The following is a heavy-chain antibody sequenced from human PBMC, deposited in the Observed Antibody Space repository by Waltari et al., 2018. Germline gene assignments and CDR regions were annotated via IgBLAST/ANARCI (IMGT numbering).Heavy chain of an antibody. CDR2: VNAGNGKT. D-gene: IGHD3-10*01. J-gene: IGHJ4*02. Sequence: QVQLVQSGAEVKKPGTSVTVSCKASGYTFTSYAMPWVRQAPGQRLEWMGWVNAGNGKTKDSQKFQGRVTITRDTSASTAYMELSSLRSEETAVYYCARGTVGVQGVIGDYWGQGTLVTVSS. CDR3: ARGTVGVQGVIGDY. V-gene: IGHV1-3*01. CDR1: GYTFTSYA.